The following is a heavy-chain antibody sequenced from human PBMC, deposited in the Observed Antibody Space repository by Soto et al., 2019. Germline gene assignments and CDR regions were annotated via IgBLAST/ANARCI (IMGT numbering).Heavy chain of an antibody. D-gene: IGHD2-15*01. J-gene: IGHJ6*02. CDR1: VGTFSSYA. CDR3: ARLCGGICYSEDYYGGMDV. CDR2: IIPIFGTA. Sequence: QVDLVHSGAEVKKPGSSVKVSCKASVGTFSSYAISWVRQAPGQGLEWMGGIIPIFGTANYEQKFQGRVTITADEATSTAYVERSSLRSEDTAVYYCARLCGGICYSEDYYGGMDVWGQGTTVTVSS. V-gene: IGHV1-69*12.